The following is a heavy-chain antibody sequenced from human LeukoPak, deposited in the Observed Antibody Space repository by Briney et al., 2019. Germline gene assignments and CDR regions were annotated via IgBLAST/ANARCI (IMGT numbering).Heavy chain of an antibody. Sequence: SETLSLTCTVSGGSISSSSYYWGWIRQPPGKGLEWIGSIYYSGSTYYNPSLKSRVTISVDTSKNQFSLKLSSVTAADTAVYYCARVGGMVRGVCVYWGQGTLVTVSS. CDR3: ARVGGMVRGVCVY. J-gene: IGHJ4*02. V-gene: IGHV4-39*07. D-gene: IGHD3-10*01. CDR2: IYYSGST. CDR1: GGSISSSSYY.